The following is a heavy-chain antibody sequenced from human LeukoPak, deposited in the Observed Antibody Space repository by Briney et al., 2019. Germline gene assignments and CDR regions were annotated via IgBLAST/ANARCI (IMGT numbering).Heavy chain of an antibody. D-gene: IGHD6-19*01. CDR2: ISAYNGNT. CDR1: AYTFTSYG. J-gene: IGHJ4*02. V-gene: IGHV1-18*01. Sequence: ASVKVSCKASAYTFTSYGISWVRQAPGQGLEWMGWISAYNGNTNYAQKLQGRVTMTTDTSTSTAYMELRSLRSDDTAVYYCARIPLAVAGTFDFDNWGQGTLVTVSS. CDR3: ARIPLAVAGTFDFDN.